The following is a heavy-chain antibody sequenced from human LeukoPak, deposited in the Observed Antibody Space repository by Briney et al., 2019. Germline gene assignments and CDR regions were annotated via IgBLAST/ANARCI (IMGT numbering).Heavy chain of an antibody. J-gene: IGHJ4*02. CDR3: AKVAFGGIVGRDYFDY. D-gene: IGHD3-16*02. V-gene: IGHV3-23*01. CDR1: GFTFNNYA. Sequence: PGGSLRLSCAVSGFTFNNYAMNWVRQAPGKGLEWVSAISGSGATTYYADSVKGRFTISRDNSKNTLYLQMNSLRAEDTAIYYCAKVAFGGIVGRDYFDYWGQGTLVTVSS. CDR2: ISGSGATT.